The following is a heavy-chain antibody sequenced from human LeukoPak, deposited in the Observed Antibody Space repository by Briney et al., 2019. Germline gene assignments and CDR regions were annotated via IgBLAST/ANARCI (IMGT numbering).Heavy chain of an antibody. CDR2: ISAYNGET. D-gene: IGHD3-22*01. V-gene: IGHV1-18*01. CDR1: GCTFTSYG. CDR3: ARDRGGSYYYDSSGYSLLDY. Sequence: GASVNVSCKPSGCTFTSYGISWVRLAPGQGLEGMGWISAYNGETNYAQKLQGRVTMPTDTTTSTAYIVLRSLRSDDTAVYYCARDRGGSYYYDSSGYSLLDYWGQGTLVTVSS. J-gene: IGHJ4*02.